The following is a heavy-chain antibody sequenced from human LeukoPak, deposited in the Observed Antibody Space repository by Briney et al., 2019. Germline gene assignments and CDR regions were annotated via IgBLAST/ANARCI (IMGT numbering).Heavy chain of an antibody. CDR1: GFTFSSYA. D-gene: IGHD5-24*01. V-gene: IGHV3-7*01. Sequence: PGGSLRLSCAASGFTFSSYAMHWVRQAPGKGLEWVATIKKDGSEQYYVDSMKGRLTISRDNAKNSVYLQIHNLRAEDTAVYCARDLGWLQSDYWGQGTLVTVSS. CDR2: IKKDGSEQ. CDR3: ARDLGWLQSDY. J-gene: IGHJ4*02.